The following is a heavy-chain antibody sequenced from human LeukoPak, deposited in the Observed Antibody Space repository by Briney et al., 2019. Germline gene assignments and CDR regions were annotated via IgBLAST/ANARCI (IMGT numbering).Heavy chain of an antibody. Sequence: GGSLRLSCAVSGFTFSSYSMNWVRQAPGKGLEWVSYISSNSSTIYYADSVKGRFTISRDNAKNSLYLQMNSLRAEDTAVYYCARGGSGYDLLPFDYWGQGTLVTVSS. J-gene: IGHJ4*02. D-gene: IGHD5-12*01. CDR2: ISSNSSTI. V-gene: IGHV3-48*04. CDR3: ARGGSGYDLLPFDY. CDR1: GFTFSSYS.